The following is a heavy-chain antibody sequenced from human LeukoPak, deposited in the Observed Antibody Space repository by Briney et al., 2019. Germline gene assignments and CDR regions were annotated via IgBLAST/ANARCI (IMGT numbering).Heavy chain of an antibody. J-gene: IGHJ4*02. Sequence: SETLSLTCTVSGGSISSYYWSWIRQPPGKGLEWIGYIYYSGSTNYNPSLKSRVTISVDTSKNQFSLKLSSVTAADTAVYYCASRTGSGEFDYWGQGTLVTVSS. CDR1: GGSISSYY. V-gene: IGHV4-59*01. D-gene: IGHD3-10*01. CDR3: ASRTGSGEFDY. CDR2: IYYSGST.